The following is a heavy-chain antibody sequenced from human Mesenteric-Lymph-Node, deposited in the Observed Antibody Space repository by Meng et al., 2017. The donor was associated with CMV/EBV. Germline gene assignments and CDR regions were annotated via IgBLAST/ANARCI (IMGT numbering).Heavy chain of an antibody. V-gene: IGHV3-30*02. CDR1: GFTFSRSG. D-gene: IGHD3-22*01. CDR3: ANIAYYYDTTGTFDGDYFDS. J-gene: IGHJ4*02. Sequence: GESLKISCAASGFTFSRSGMHWVRQAPGKGLEWVAFIWYDGSKKYYADSIKGRFIISRDNTENTLFLQMNSLRLEDTAVYHCANIAYYYDTTGTFDGDYFDSWGQGTLVTVSS. CDR2: IWYDGSKK.